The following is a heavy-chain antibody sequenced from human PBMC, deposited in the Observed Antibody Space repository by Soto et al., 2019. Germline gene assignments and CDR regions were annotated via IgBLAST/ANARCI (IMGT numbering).Heavy chain of an antibody. J-gene: IGHJ4*02. V-gene: IGHV3-30*18. CDR2: IGNDGAAR. CDR1: GFHFGDYG. CDR3: AKETIAVAGPNFFDC. D-gene: IGHD6-19*01. Sequence: PGGSLKLSCVCSGFHFGDYGMHWVRPPPGKGLEWVAVIGNDGAARFYGDSVKGRFTISRDNSRSTFYLQMNSLRPEDTAMYYCAKETIAVAGPNFFDCWGQGTQVTVSS.